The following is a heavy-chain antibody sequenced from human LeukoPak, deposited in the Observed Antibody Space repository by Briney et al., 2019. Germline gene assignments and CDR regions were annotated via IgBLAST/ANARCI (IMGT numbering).Heavy chain of an antibody. CDR3: ARDRDYGDSGRAFHI. CDR2: IHYTGTT. D-gene: IGHD4-17*01. CDR1: GGSLRSGSYY. Sequence: KTSETLSLTCTVSGGSLRSGSYYWSWIRQPPGKGLEWIGYIHYTGTTNNSPSLKSRVTISIDTSKNQFSLKLTSVTAADTAVYYCARDRDYGDSGRAFHIWGHGTMVTVAS. V-gene: IGHV4-61*01. J-gene: IGHJ3*02.